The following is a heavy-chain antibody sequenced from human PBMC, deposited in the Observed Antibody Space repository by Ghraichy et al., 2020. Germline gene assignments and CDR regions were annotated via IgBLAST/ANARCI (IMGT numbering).Heavy chain of an antibody. CDR2: ISYEGSNK. CDR3: AKSGFHSSSWYGWYFDL. Sequence: GGSLRLSCAASGFTFSSYGMHWVRQAPGKGLEWVAVISYEGSNKYYADSVKGRFTISRDNSKNTLYLQMNSLRAEDTAVYYCAKSGFHSSSWYGWYFDLWGRGTLVTVSS. D-gene: IGHD6-13*01. CDR1: GFTFSSYG. V-gene: IGHV3-30*18. J-gene: IGHJ2*01.